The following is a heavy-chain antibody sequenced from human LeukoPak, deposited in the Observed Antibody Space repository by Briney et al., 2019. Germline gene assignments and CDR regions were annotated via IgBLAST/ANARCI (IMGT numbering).Heavy chain of an antibody. CDR2: IYYSGST. Sequence: SETLSLTCTVSGSSINTPYYWAWIRPPPGEGLEWIGYIYYSGSTNYNPSLKSRVTISVDTSKNQFSLKLSSVTAADTAVYFCARTQEAGYSSGRYDSYYYYYMDVWGKGTTVTISS. J-gene: IGHJ6*03. CDR3: ARTQEAGYSSGRYDSYYYYYMDV. CDR1: GSSINTPYY. D-gene: IGHD6-19*01. V-gene: IGHV4-59*01.